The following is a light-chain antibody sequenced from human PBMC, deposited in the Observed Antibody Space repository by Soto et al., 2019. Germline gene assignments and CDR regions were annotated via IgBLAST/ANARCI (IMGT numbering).Light chain of an antibody. Sequence: QPVLTQSSSASASLGSSVKLTCTLSSGHSSYIIAWHQQQPGKAPRYLMKLEGSGSYNKGSGVPDRFSGSSSGADRYLTISNLQFEDEADYYCETWDSNTVVFGGGTKFTVL. V-gene: IGLV4-60*02. CDR2: LEGSGSY. CDR1: SGHSSYI. CDR3: ETWDSNTVV. J-gene: IGLJ2*01.